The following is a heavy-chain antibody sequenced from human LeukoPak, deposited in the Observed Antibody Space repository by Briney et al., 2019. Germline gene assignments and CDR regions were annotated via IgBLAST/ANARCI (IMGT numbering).Heavy chain of an antibody. CDR1: GFAFSSYW. J-gene: IGHJ4*02. V-gene: IGHV3-7*01. Sequence: GGSLRLSCAASGFAFSSYWMSWVRQAPGKGLEWVANIKQDGSEKYYVDSVKGRFTISRDNAKNSLYLQMNSLGAEGTAVYYCARGGSTYGDLYYWGQGTLVTVSS. CDR3: ARGGSTYGDLYY. D-gene: IGHD4-17*01. CDR2: IKQDGSEK.